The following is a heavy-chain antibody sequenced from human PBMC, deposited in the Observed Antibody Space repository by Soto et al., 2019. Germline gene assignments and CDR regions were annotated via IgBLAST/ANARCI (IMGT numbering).Heavy chain of an antibody. CDR2: LGTAGDT. D-gene: IGHD6-13*01. CDR1: GFTFSSYD. Sequence: EVQLVESGGGLVQPGGSLRLSCAASGFTFSSYDMHWVRQSTGKGLEWVSALGTAGDTYYPGSVKGRFTISRENAKNSLYLQMNSLRAEDTAVYYCARELAAAGGYYYNGMDVWGQGTTVTVSS. J-gene: IGHJ6*02. V-gene: IGHV3-13*01. CDR3: ARELAAAGGYYYNGMDV.